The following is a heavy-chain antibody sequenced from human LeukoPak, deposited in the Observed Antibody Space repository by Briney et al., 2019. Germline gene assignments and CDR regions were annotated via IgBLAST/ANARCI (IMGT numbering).Heavy chain of an antibody. D-gene: IGHD6-19*01. Sequence: SETLSLTCAVFGGXFSGYYWSWVRQPPGKGLEWIGEIVHSGSINYDPSLTSRVTISVDTSKNHFSLELTSVTAADTAVYFCARMGSGLFDYWGQGTLVTVSS. CDR3: ARMGSGLFDY. CDR1: GGXFSGYY. V-gene: IGHV4-34*12. CDR2: IVHSGSI. J-gene: IGHJ4*02.